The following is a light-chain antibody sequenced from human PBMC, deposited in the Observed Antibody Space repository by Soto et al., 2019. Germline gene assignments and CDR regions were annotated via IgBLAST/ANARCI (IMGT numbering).Light chain of an antibody. V-gene: IGKV1-39*01. CDR3: QQSYTTPRT. Sequence: DIQMTQSPSSLSACVGARVRITWRASQYIITYLNWYRQKSGKVPEVLIYSASTFQSGVPSRFSGRGSGTDFTLTIIGLQSEDFATYYCQQSYTTPRTFGAGTKVDIK. J-gene: IGKJ4*02. CDR1: QYIITY. CDR2: SAS.